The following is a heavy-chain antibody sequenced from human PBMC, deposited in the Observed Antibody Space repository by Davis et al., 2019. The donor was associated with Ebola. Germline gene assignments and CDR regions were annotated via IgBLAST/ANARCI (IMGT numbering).Heavy chain of an antibody. J-gene: IGHJ6*03. CDR3: AGVESSSWYNNYYYYYYMDV. CDR2: IYHSGST. CDR1: GYSISSGYY. D-gene: IGHD6-13*01. Sequence: PSESLSLTCTLSGYSISSGYYWGWIRQPPGKGLEWIGSIYHSGSTYYNPSLKSRVTISVDTSKNQFPLKLSSVTAADTAVYYCAGVESSSWYNNYYYYYYMDVWGKGTTVTVSS. V-gene: IGHV4-38-2*02.